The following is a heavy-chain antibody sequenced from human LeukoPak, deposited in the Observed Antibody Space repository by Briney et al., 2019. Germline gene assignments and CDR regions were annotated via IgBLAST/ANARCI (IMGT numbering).Heavy chain of an antibody. V-gene: IGHV3-74*01. CDR2: IASDGSST. CDR1: GFTFSSYW. J-gene: IGHJ4*02. D-gene: IGHD4-23*01. Sequence: GGSLRLSCAASGFTFSSYWMNWVRQAPGKGLVWVSRIASDGSSTTYADSAKGRFSISRDNAKNTLYLQMNSLRVEDTAVYYCARGRPHGNDYWGQGTLVTVSS. CDR3: ARGRPHGNDY.